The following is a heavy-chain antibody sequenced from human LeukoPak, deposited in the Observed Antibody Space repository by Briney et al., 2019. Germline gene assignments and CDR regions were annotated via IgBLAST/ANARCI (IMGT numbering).Heavy chain of an antibody. V-gene: IGHV3-7*01. Sequence: GGSLRLSCTASGFTFSSYWMHWVRQAPGKGLEWVANIKQDGSEKYYVDSVKGRFTISRDNAKNSLYLQMNSLRAEDTAVYYCARDRSSTAAAVRAPYYYYYMDVWGKGTTVTVSS. D-gene: IGHD6-13*01. CDR2: IKQDGSEK. CDR1: GFTFSSYW. CDR3: ARDRSSTAAAVRAPYYYYYMDV. J-gene: IGHJ6*03.